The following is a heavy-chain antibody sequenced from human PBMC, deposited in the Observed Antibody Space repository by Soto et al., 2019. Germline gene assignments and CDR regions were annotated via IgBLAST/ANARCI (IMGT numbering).Heavy chain of an antibody. V-gene: IGHV4-31*03. D-gene: IGHD2-21*02. CDR2: TFDSGIT. J-gene: IGHJ5*02. CDR3: ARDQCSGGDSWFDP. CDR1: GGSLFSDVNY. Sequence: PSETLSLTCTVSGGSLFSDVNYWSWIRQHPEKGLEWIGYTFDSGITYYNPSLKSRVAISVDTSKNQFYLRLSSVTAADTAVYYCARDQCSGGDSWFDPWGQGALVTVSS.